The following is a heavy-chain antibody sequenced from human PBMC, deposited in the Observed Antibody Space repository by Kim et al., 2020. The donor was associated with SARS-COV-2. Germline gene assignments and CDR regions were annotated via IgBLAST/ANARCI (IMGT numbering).Heavy chain of an antibody. D-gene: IGHD3-10*01. Sequence: GGSLRLSCAASGFIFRINYMSWVRQAPGKGLEWVSVIYSDGSSYYADSVKGRFTISRDNSKNTLYLQMNSLRAVDTAVYYCARDQYNGSRTYTYGLDVWGQGTTVTVSS. J-gene: IGHJ6*02. CDR1: GFIFRINY. CDR3: ARDQYNGSRTYTYGLDV. CDR2: IYSDGSS. V-gene: IGHV3-53*01.